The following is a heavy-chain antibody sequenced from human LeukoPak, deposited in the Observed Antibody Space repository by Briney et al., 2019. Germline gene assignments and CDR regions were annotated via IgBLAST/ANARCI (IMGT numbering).Heavy chain of an antibody. CDR2: IIPIFGTA. V-gene: IGHV1-69*06. D-gene: IGHD1-26*01. J-gene: IGHJ5*02. CDR3: AGRGATWSHWFDP. Sequence: GASVKVSCKASGGTFSSYAISWVRQAPGQGLEWMGGIIPIFGTANYAQKFQGRVTITADKSKSTAYMELSSLRSEDTAVYYCAGRGATWSHWFDPWGQGTLVTVSS. CDR1: GGTFSSYA.